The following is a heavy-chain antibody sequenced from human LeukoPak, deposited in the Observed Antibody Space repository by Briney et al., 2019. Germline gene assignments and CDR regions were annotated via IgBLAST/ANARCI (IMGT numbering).Heavy chain of an antibody. CDR2: ISSSGSTI. J-gene: IGHJ4*02. CDR1: GFIFSDYY. Sequence: PGGSLRLSCATSGFIFSDYYMDWVRQAPGKGLEWVPYISSSGSTIYYADSVKGRFTISRDNAKNSLYLQMNSLRAEDTAVYYCARDSSGWYGGIDYWGQGTLVTVSS. V-gene: IGHV3-11*01. D-gene: IGHD6-19*01. CDR3: ARDSSGWYGGIDY.